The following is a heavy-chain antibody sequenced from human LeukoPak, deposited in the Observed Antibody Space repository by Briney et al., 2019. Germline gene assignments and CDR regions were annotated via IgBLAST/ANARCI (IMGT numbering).Heavy chain of an antibody. V-gene: IGHV3-30*02. D-gene: IGHD4-17*01. J-gene: IGHJ4*02. CDR1: GFTFSSYG. CDR2: IRYDGSNK. Sequence: PGGSLRLSCAASGFTFSSYGMHWVRQAPGKGLEWVAFIRYDGSNKYYADSVKGRFTISRDNSKNTLYLQMSSLRAEDTAVYYCAKDMELDFWEDYGYYASGYWGQGTLVTVSS. CDR3: AKDMELDFWEDYGYYASGY.